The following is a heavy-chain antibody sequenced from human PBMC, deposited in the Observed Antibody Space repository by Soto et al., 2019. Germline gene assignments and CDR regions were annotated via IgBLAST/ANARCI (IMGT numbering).Heavy chain of an antibody. J-gene: IGHJ4*02. V-gene: IGHV4-30-4*01. CDR2: ICYSGST. CDR3: AREDSGIFDY. D-gene: IGHD6-19*01. CDR1: GDSISSADCC. Sequence: SETLSLTCTVSGDSISSADCCWSWIRQPPGKGLEWIGYICYSGSTYYNPSLKSRTTMSVDTSKKQFSLTLTSVTAADTAVYYCAREDSGIFDYWGQGSLVTVSS.